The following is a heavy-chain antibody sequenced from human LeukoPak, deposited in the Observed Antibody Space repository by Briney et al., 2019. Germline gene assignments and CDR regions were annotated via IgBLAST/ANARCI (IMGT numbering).Heavy chain of an antibody. CDR1: GGTFSSYA. V-gene: IGHV1-69*04. Sequence: LVNVSCKASGGTFSSYAISWVRQAPGQGLEWMGRIIPILGIANYAQKFQGRVTITADKSTSTAYMELSSLRSEDTAVYYCARDNRIAALGGDYYYYYGMDVWGQGTTVTVSS. J-gene: IGHJ6*02. CDR2: IIPILGIA. D-gene: IGHD6-13*01. CDR3: ARDNRIAALGGDYYYYYGMDV.